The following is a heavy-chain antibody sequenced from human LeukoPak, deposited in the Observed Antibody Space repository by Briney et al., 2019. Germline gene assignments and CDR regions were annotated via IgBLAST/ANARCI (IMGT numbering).Heavy chain of an antibody. Sequence: GGSLRLSCAASGFTFSSYSMTWVRQAPGKGLEWVSSISSSSSYIYYADSVKGRFTISRDNAKNSLYLQMNSLRAEDTAVYYCAREWAMVARGDYYYGMDVWGQGTTVTVSS. CDR3: AREWAMVARGDYYYGMDV. V-gene: IGHV3-21*01. D-gene: IGHD5-18*01. CDR1: GFTFSSYS. J-gene: IGHJ6*02. CDR2: ISSSSSYI.